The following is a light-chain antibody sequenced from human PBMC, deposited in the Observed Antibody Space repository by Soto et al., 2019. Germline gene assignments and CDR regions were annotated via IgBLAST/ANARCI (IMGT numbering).Light chain of an antibody. CDR1: QSILYSSNNKNY. Sequence: DIVMTQSPDSLAVSLGESASINCKSSQSILYSSNNKNYLAWYKQKPGQPPKLLIYCASTRESGVPDRVSGSGAGTEFTLTISSLQSEDFEVYYCQQYYSTPLTFGGGTKVDIK. CDR2: CAS. J-gene: IGKJ4*01. V-gene: IGKV4-1*01. CDR3: QQYYSTPLT.